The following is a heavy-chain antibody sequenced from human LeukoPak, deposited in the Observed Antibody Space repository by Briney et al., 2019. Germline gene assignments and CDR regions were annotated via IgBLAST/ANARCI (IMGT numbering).Heavy chain of an antibody. J-gene: IGHJ6*02. D-gene: IGHD2-2*01. CDR3: AKGNVVVPAAGGTAHYYYYGMDV. Sequence: PGGSLRLSCAASGFTFNNYAMHWVRQAPGKGLEWVAVISYDGSNKYYADSVKGRFTISRDNSKNTLYLQMNSLRAEDTAVYYCAKGNVVVPAAGGTAHYYYYGMDVWGQGTTVTVPS. CDR1: GFTFNNYA. CDR2: ISYDGSNK. V-gene: IGHV3-30*04.